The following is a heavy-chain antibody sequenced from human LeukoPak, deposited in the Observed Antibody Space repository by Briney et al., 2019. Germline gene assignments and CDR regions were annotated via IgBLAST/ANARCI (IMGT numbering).Heavy chain of an antibody. CDR1: SYSISSGYY. J-gene: IGHJ6*03. CDR3: ARHVLYSGYDWSLYMDV. D-gene: IGHD5-12*01. V-gene: IGHV4-38-2*02. CDR2: INHSGST. Sequence: SETLSLTCTVSSYSISSGYYWSWIRQPPGKGLEWIGEINHSGSTNYNPSLKSRVTISVDTSKNQFSLKLSSVTAADTAVYYCARHVLYSGYDWSLYMDVWGKGTTVTISS.